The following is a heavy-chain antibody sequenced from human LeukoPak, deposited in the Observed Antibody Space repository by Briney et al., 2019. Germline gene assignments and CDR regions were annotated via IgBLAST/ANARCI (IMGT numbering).Heavy chain of an antibody. D-gene: IGHD6-6*01. CDR2: IHASGPT. V-gene: IGHV4-4*09. Sequence: TASETLSLTCTVSGGSISSHYRSWIRRPPGKGLEWIAYIHASGPTNYNPSLKSRITISVDTSKNQFSLKLSSVTAADTAVYYCARHDAGIAARPFDNWGQGTLVTVSS. CDR1: GGSISSHY. CDR3: ARHDAGIAARPFDN. J-gene: IGHJ4*02.